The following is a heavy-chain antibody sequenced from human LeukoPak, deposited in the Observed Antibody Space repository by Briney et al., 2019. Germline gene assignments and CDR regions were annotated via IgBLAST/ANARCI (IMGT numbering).Heavy chain of an antibody. CDR2: MKPNSGNT. D-gene: IGHD5-24*01. Sequence: ASVTVSFKASGYTFTNYDINWVRQATGQGREWMGWMKPNSGNTGYAQKFQGRVTMTRNTSISTAYMELSSLRSEDTAVYYCARRSRDGYNRFDYWGQGTLVTVSS. CDR1: GYTFTNYD. CDR3: ARRSRDGYNRFDY. V-gene: IGHV1-8*01. J-gene: IGHJ4*02.